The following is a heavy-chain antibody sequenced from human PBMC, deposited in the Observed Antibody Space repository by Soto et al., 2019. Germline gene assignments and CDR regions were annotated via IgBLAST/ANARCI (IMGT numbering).Heavy chain of an antibody. J-gene: IGHJ6*03. CDR3: ARFILSHSPYYYYMDV. CDR2: IYYSGST. Sequence: SETLSLTCTVSGGSISSYYWSWIRQPPGKGLEWIGYIYYSGSTNYNPSLKSRVTISVDTAKNQFSLKLSSVTAADTAVYYCARFILSHSPYYYYMDVWGKGTTVTVSS. CDR1: GGSISSYY. D-gene: IGHD2-21*01. V-gene: IGHV4-59*01.